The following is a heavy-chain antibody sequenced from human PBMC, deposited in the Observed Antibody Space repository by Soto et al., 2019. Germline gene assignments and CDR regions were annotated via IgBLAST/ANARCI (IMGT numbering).Heavy chain of an antibody. D-gene: IGHD5-12*01. CDR1: GFTFSSFV. V-gene: IGHV3-23*01. CDR2: ISGSGSST. Sequence: GGSLRLSCAASGFTFSSFVMSWVRQAPGKGLEWVSGISGSGSSTYYADPVKGRFTISRDNSKNTLYLQMNTLRAEDTAVYYCAKGTVATSRVYFDYWGQGTLVTVSS. CDR3: AKGTVATSRVYFDY. J-gene: IGHJ4*02.